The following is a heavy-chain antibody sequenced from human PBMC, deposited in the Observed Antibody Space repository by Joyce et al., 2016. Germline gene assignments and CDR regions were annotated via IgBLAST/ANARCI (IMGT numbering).Heavy chain of an antibody. V-gene: IGHV3-48*04. CDR3: ARDKEFDY. Sequence: ELQLVESGGALVQPGGSLRLSCLASGFTFNLYSINWVRQVPGKGLEWVSYISRGSTTIYYADSVKGRFTISRDDAKNSLYLQMNSLRVDDTAVYYCARDKEFDYWGQGTLVTVSS. J-gene: IGHJ4*02. CDR1: GFTFNLYS. CDR2: ISRGSTTI.